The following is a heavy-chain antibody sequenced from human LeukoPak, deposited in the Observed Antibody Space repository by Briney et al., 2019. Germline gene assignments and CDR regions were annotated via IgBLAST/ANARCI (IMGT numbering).Heavy chain of an antibody. J-gene: IGHJ4*02. Sequence: PGGSLRLSCAASGFTFSSYAMSWVRQAPGKGLEWVSAISGSGGSTYYADSVKGRFTISRDNSKNTLYLQMNSLRAEDTAVYYCAKDRPAYYDFWSGYYDYWGQGTLVTVSS. D-gene: IGHD3-3*01. V-gene: IGHV3-23*01. CDR3: AKDRPAYYDFWSGYYDY. CDR1: GFTFSSYA. CDR2: ISGSGGST.